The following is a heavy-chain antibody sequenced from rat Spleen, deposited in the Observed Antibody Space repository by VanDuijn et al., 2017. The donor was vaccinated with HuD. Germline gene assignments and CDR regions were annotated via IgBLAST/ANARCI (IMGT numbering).Heavy chain of an antibody. Sequence: EVQLVESGGGLVQPGRSLKLSCAASGFTFGDYYMAWVRQAPTKGLEWVASISYDGGTTYYRDSVKGRFTISRDNAESTLYLQMDSLRSEDTATYYCARQSSSIPYYWYFDFWGPGTMVTVSS. CDR2: ISYDGGTT. CDR1: GFTFGDYY. V-gene: IGHV5S23*01. J-gene: IGHJ1*01. D-gene: IGHD1-2*01. CDR3: ARQSSSIPYYWYFDF.